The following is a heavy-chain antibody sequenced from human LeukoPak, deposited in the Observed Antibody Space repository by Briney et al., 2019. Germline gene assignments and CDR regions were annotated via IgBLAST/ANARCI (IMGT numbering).Heavy chain of an antibody. D-gene: IGHD3-3*01. CDR1: GYTFTSYD. Sequence: ASVKVSCKASGYTFTSYDINWVRQATGQGLEWMGWMNPNSGNTGYAQKFQGRVTITRNTSISTAYMELSSLRSEDTAVYYCARGGYDFWSGYYDYWGQGTLVTVPS. V-gene: IGHV1-8*03. CDR2: MNPNSGNT. CDR3: ARGGYDFWSGYYDY. J-gene: IGHJ4*02.